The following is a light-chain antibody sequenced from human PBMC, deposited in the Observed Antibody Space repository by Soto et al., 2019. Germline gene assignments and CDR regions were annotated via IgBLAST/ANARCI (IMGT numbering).Light chain of an antibody. CDR3: QQYGSSPIT. J-gene: IGKJ5*01. CDR2: AAS. CDR1: QSVSSNY. Sequence: EIVLTQSPGTLSLSPGERATLSCRASQSVSSNYLAWYQQKPGQAPRLLIYAASSRATGIPDRFSGSGSGTDFPLTINRLEPEDFAVYYCQQYGSSPITFGQGTRLETK. V-gene: IGKV3-20*01.